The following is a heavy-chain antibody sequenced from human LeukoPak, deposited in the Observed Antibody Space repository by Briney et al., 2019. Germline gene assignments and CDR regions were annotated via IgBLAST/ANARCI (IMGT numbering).Heavy chain of an antibody. CDR3: ARFAKDCGGDCFADY. CDR2: IYYGGST. J-gene: IGHJ4*02. V-gene: IGHV3-66*01. Sequence: GGSLRLSCAPSAFTVSSNSMTWIRQNPGKGLEWVSAIYYGGSTFYADSVKGRFTISRDSSKNTWNLQMDSLRAEDTAVYYCARFAKDCGGDCFADYWGQGTLVTVSS. CDR1: AFTVSSNS. D-gene: IGHD2-21*01.